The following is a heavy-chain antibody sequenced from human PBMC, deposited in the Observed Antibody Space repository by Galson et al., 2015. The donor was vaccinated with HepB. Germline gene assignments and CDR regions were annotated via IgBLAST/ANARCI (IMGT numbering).Heavy chain of an antibody. D-gene: IGHD6-6*01. CDR3: AKDIQEQLHIEDY. V-gene: IGHV3-23*01. CDR2: ISGSGGST. J-gene: IGHJ4*02. Sequence: SLRLSCAASGFTFSSYAMSWVRQAPGKGLEWVSAISGSGGSTYYADSVKGRFTISRDNSKNTLYLQMNSLRAEDTAVYYCAKDIQEQLHIEDYWGQGTLVTVSS. CDR1: GFTFSSYA.